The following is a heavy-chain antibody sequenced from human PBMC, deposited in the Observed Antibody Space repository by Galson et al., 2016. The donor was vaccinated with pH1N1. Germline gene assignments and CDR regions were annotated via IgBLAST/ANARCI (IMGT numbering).Heavy chain of an antibody. CDR1: GFTFSSFA. J-gene: IGHJ6*03. Sequence: SLRLSCAASGFTFSSFAMYWVRQAPGKGLEWVAVISYEGSNKFYAASVQGRFTISRDNSKSTLYLQMNSVRGEDEAIYYCARVGRQWLAGDYYYMDVWGKGTPVAVSS. CDR2: ISYEGSNK. V-gene: IGHV3-30*04. CDR3: ARVGRQWLAGDYYYMDV. D-gene: IGHD6-19*01.